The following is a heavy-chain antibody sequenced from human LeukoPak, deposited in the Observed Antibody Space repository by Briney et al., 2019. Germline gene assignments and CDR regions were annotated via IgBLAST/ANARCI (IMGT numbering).Heavy chain of an antibody. CDR1: GFTFDDYT. V-gene: IGHV3-43*01. J-gene: IGHJ6*03. CDR2: ISWDGGST. D-gene: IGHD2-2*01. Sequence: GSLRLSCAASGFTFDDYTMHWVRQAPGKGLEWVSLISWDGGSTYYADSVKGRLTISRDNSKNSLYLQMNSLRTEDTALYYCAKGAYQLLFYYYYYMDVWGKGTTVTVSS. CDR3: AKGAYQLLFYYYYYMDV.